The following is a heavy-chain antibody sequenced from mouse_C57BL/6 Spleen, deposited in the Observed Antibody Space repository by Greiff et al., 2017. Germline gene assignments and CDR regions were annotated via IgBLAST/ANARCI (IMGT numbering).Heavy chain of an antibody. Sequence: QVQLQQSGPELVKPGASVKISCKASGYAFSSSWMNWVKQRPGKGLEWIGRIYPGDGDTNYNGKFKGKATLTADKSSSTAYMQLSILTSEDSAVYCGASPHPQLVYFDYWGQGTTLTVSS. CDR1: GYAFSSSW. CDR2: IYPGDGDT. CDR3: ASPHPQLVYFDY. D-gene: IGHD4-1*02. V-gene: IGHV1-82*01. J-gene: IGHJ2*01.